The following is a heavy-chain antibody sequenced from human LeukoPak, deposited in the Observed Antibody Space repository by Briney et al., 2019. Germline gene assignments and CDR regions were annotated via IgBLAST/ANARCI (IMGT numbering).Heavy chain of an antibody. Sequence: GGSLRLSCAASGFSFSSYGMHWVRQAPGKGLEWVAVILYDGSKEYYADSVKGRFTISRDNAKNSLYLQMNSLRAEDTAVYYCARVGVEKHYDFWSGYQYYFDYWGQGTLVTVSS. J-gene: IGHJ4*02. V-gene: IGHV3-30*03. CDR1: GFSFSSYG. CDR3: ARVGVEKHYDFWSGYQYYFDY. CDR2: ILYDGSKE. D-gene: IGHD3-3*01.